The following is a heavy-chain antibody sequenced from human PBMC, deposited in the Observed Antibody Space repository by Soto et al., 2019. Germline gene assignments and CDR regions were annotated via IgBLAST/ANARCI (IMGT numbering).Heavy chain of an antibody. J-gene: IGHJ4*02. V-gene: IGHV1-18*04. CDR1: GYIFLSYG. D-gene: IGHD3-10*01. Sequence: ASVKVSCKASGYIFLSYGLTWVRQAPGQGLEWMGRIRPYNGNTNYAQKLQGRVTMTSDTSTSTAYMELRSLRSDDTAVYYCVRDLDGSGSYYTDYWGRGTLVTVSS. CDR3: VRDLDGSGSYYTDY. CDR2: IRPYNGNT.